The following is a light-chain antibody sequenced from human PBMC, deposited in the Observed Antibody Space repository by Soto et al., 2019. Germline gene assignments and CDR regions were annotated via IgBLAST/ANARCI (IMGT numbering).Light chain of an antibody. J-gene: IGLJ1*01. V-gene: IGLV2-11*01. CDR2: DVS. CDR1: SSDFGRYSY. CDR3: CSYAGTYTGV. Sequence: QSVLTQPRSVSGSPGQSVSISCTGTSSDFGRYSYVSWYQQHPGKAPKLMIYDVSERPSGVPGRFSGSKSGNTASLTISGLQAEDEADYYCCSYAGTYTGVFGTGTKVTVL.